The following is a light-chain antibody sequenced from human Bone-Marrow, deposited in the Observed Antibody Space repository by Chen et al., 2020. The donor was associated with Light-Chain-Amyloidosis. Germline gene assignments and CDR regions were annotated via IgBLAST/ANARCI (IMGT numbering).Light chain of an antibody. V-gene: IGKV3-11*01. CDR1: QSVSSY. CDR3: QQRSNWRFT. Sequence: EIVLTQSPATLSLSPGERATLSCRASQSVSSYLAWYQQKPGQAPRLLIYDASNRATGIPARSSGSGSGTDFTRTISSLEPEDFAVYYCQQRSNWRFTFGPGTKVDIK. CDR2: DAS. J-gene: IGKJ3*01.